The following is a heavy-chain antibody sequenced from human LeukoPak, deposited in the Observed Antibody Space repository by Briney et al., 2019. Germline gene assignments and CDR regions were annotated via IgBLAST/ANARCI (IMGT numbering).Heavy chain of an antibody. D-gene: IGHD2-2*01. V-gene: IGHV4-4*09. CDR3: ASHCSSTSCEAKDDAFDI. Sequence: SETLSLTCTVSGGSISSYYWSWIRQPPGKGLEWVGYIYTSGSTNYNPSLKSRVTISVDTSKNQFSLKLSSVTAADTAVYYCASHCSSTSCEAKDDAFDIWGQGTMVTISS. CDR1: GGSISSYY. J-gene: IGHJ3*02. CDR2: IYTSGST.